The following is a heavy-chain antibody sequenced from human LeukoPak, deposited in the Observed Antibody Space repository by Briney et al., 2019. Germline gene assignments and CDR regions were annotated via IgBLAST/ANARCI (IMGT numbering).Heavy chain of an antibody. CDR3: ARVRGYCSGGSCTARFDP. CDR1: GGSFSGYY. D-gene: IGHD2-15*01. Sequence: SETLSLTCAVYGGSFSGYYWSWIRQPPGKGLEWIGEINHSGSTNYNPSLKSRVTISVDTSKSQFSLKLSSVTAADTAVYYCARVRGYCSGGSCTARFDPWGQGTLVTVSS. V-gene: IGHV4-34*01. J-gene: IGHJ5*02. CDR2: INHSGST.